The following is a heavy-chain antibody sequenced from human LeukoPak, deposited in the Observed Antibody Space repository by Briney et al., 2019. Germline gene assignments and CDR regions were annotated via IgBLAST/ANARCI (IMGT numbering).Heavy chain of an antibody. CDR2: IYYTGNT. D-gene: IGHD3-10*01. V-gene: IGHV4-61*01. CDR1: GGSVSSGSDY. J-gene: IGHJ6*02. Sequence: PSETLSLTCSVSGGSVSSGSDYWSWIRQPPGKGLEWIGYIYYTGNTNHNPSLKSRVTISVDTSKNQFSLKLSSVTAADTAVYYCARGLWFGELLSPPLDVWGQGTTVTVS. CDR3: ARGLWFGELLSPPLDV.